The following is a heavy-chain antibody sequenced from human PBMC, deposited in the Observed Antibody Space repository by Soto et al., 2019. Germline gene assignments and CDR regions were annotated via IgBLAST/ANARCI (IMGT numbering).Heavy chain of an antibody. CDR1: GFTFNNYA. CDR2: ISNDGSDQ. V-gene: IGHV3-30*03. D-gene: IGHD5-12*01. J-gene: IGHJ4*02. CDR3: AQGCSGAYCFFLVN. Sequence: QVQLVESGGGVVQPGRSLRLSCAASGFTFNNYAMHWVRQAPGKGLEWVAIISNDGSDQTYVHSVKGRFTISRDNSKNTVYLQMNSLRPDDTAVYFCAQGCSGAYCFFLVNWGRGTLVTVSS.